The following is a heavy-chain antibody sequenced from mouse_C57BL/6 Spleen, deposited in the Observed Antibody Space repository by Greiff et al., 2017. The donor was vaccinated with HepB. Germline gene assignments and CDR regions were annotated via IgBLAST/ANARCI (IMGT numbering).Heavy chain of an antibody. V-gene: IGHV1-18*01. D-gene: IGHD6-5*01. J-gene: IGHJ4*01. CDR1: GYTFTDYN. CDR3: ARSPPGGLYYYAMDY. Sequence: EVQLQQSGPELVKPGASVKIPCKASGYTFTDYNMDWVKQSHGKSLEWIGDINPNNGGTIYNQKFKGKATLTVDKSSSTAYMELRSLTSEDTAVYYCARSPPGGLYYYAMDYWGQGTSVTVSS. CDR2: INPNNGGT.